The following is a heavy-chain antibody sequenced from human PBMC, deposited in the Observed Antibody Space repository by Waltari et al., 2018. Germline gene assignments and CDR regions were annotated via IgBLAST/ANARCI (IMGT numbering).Heavy chain of an antibody. CDR3: ARDGRGVNSQFNLFDL. D-gene: IGHD2-8*01. V-gene: IGHV3-7*01. Sequence: EVQLVESGGGWGQPAGSLRLCWSADGVALGHAWKRWLRQAPGNGLEWVATVQHDGTEKYYLDSVKGRFTISRDNAKSSLYLQMDSLRAEDTAIYYCARDGRGVNSQFNLFDLWGQGLQVTVSS. CDR1: GVALGHAW. J-gene: IGHJ5*02. CDR2: VQHDGTEK.